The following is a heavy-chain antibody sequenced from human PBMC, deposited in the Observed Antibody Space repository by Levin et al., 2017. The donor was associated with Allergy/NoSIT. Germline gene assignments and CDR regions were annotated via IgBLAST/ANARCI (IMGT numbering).Heavy chain of an antibody. V-gene: IGHV4-39*01. J-gene: IGHJ5*02. CDR1: GGSISSSSYY. CDR3: ARRCEPVGGGWFDP. CDR2: IYYSGST. D-gene: IGHD1-14*01. Sequence: SETLSLTCTVSGGSISSSSYYWGWIRQPPGKGLEWIGSIYYSGSTYYNPSLKSRVTISVDTSKNQFSLKLSSVTAADTAVYYCARRCEPVGGGWFDPWGQGTLVTVSS.